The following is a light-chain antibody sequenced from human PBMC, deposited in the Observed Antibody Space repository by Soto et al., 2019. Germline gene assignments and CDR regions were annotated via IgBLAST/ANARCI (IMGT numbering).Light chain of an antibody. J-gene: IGLJ3*02. V-gene: IGLV1-40*01. CDR1: SSNIGAGYD. CDR3: QSYDSSLSGSV. Sequence: QSVLTQPPSVSGAPGQRVTISCTGSSSNIGAGYDVHWYQQLPGTAPKLLIYGNSNRPSGVPDRFSGSKSGTSAFLAITGLQAEDEADYYCQSYDSSLSGSVFGGETNFTVL. CDR2: GNS.